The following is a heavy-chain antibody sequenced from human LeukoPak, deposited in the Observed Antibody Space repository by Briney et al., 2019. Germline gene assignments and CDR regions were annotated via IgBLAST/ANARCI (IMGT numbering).Heavy chain of an antibody. Sequence: GGCLRLSCAASEFTFSSYGMSWVRQAPGKGLERVSSISGSGGSTQYADSVQGRFAISRDNSKNTLYLQMNSLRVEDTAVYFCARDPNGDYIGTFDMWGRGTMVSVSS. J-gene: IGHJ3*02. V-gene: IGHV3-23*01. CDR3: ARDPNGDYIGTFDM. CDR1: EFTFSSYG. D-gene: IGHD4-17*01. CDR2: ISGSGGST.